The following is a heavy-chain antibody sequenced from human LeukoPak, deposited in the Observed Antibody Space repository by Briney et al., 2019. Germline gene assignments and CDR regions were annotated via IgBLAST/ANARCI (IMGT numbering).Heavy chain of an antibody. CDR2: VRDNGEN. J-gene: IGHJ3*02. V-gene: IGHV4-59*08. CDR3: ARQPANTAAFDT. D-gene: IGHD5-18*01. Sequence: SETLSLTCTVSGGSINAYYWSWIRQPPGKGLEWIAYVRDNGENNYNPSLKSRVAISVDTANNQISLRLNFVTAADTAIYYCARQPANTAAFDTCGVGKMVTVSS. CDR1: GGSINAYY.